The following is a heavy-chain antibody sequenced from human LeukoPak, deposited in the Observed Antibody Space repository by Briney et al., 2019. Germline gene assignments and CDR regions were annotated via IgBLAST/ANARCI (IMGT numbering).Heavy chain of an antibody. CDR2: ISYDGSNK. CDR1: GFTFSSYG. J-gene: IGHJ5*02. D-gene: IGHD2-2*01. CDR3: ARDGGYCSTSTCYDGVWFDT. Sequence: GRSLRLSCAASGFTFSSYGMHWVRQAPGKGLEWVAVISYDGSNKYYADSVKGRFTISRDNAKNSLYLQMNTLRDEDTAVYYCARDGGYCSTSTCYDGVWFDTWGQGTLVTVSS. V-gene: IGHV3-30*03.